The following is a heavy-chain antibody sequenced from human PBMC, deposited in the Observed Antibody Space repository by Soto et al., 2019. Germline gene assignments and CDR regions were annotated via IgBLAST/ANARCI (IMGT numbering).Heavy chain of an antibody. D-gene: IGHD3-22*01. Sequence: ASVQVSCKASGYTFTGYYMHWVRQAPGQGLEWMGWINPNSGGTNYAQKFQGRVTMTRDTSISTAYMELSRLRSDDTVVYYCAREAYYYDSSGYENCGQGTLLTVSS. CDR1: GYTFTGYY. CDR2: INPNSGGT. V-gene: IGHV1-2*02. CDR3: AREAYYYDSSGYEN. J-gene: IGHJ4*02.